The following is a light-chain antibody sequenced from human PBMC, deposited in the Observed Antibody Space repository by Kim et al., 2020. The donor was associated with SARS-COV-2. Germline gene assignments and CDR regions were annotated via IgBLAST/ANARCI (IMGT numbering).Light chain of an antibody. Sequence: GKTVTIAGTRSSGSIASNYVQWYQQRPGSAPTTVIYEDNQRPAGVADRFSGSIDSSSNSASLTISGLKTEDEADYYCQSYDSSNVVFGGGTKLTVL. CDR3: QSYDSSNVV. CDR2: EDN. V-gene: IGLV6-57*03. J-gene: IGLJ2*01. CDR1: SGSIASNY.